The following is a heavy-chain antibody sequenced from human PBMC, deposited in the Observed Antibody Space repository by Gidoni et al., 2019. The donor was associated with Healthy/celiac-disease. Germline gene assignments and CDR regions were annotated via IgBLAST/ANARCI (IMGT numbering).Heavy chain of an antibody. CDR3: AKDMWELTGAFDI. V-gene: IGHV3-23*01. CDR1: VFTFSSYA. J-gene: IGHJ3*02. Sequence: EVLLLESGGGLVQPGGSLRLSCAAFVFTFSSYAMSWVRQAPGKGLEWVSAISGSGGSTYYADSVKGRFTISRDNSKNTLYLQMNSLRAEDTAVYYCAKDMWELTGAFDIWGQGTMVTVSS. D-gene: IGHD1-26*01. CDR2: ISGSGGST.